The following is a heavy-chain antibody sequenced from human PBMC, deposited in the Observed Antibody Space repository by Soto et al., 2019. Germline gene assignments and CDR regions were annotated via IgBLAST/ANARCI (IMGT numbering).Heavy chain of an antibody. D-gene: IGHD1-1*01. CDR1: GFSFTSYG. CDR3: AIRGSGTFYEAFDI. J-gene: IGHJ3*02. Sequence: QAQLVQSGAEVKKPGASVKVSCKASGFSFTSYGFSWVRQAPGQGLELMGRISAYSGNAKYEEKIQDRVTMTTDTATSTVYMEVRRLRSDDTAVYYCAIRGSGTFYEAFDIWGQGTMVTVSS. V-gene: IGHV1-18*04. CDR2: ISAYSGNA.